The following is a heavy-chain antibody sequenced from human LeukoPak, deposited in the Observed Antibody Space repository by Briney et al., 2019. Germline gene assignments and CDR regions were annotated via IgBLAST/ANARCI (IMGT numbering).Heavy chain of an antibody. V-gene: IGHV4-4*02. J-gene: IGHJ4*02. Sequence: SGTLSLTCAVSGGSISSSNWWNWVRQPPGKGLEWIGEIYHSGNTNYNPSLKSRVTISVDKSKNQFSLRLSSVTAADTAVYYCARMDGVRTFDYWGQGTLVTVSS. CDR1: GGSISSSNW. CDR3: ARMDGVRTFDY. D-gene: IGHD2-8*01. CDR2: IYHSGNT.